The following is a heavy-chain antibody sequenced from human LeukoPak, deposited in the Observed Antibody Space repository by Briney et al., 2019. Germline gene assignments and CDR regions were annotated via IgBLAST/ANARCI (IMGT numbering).Heavy chain of an antibody. V-gene: IGHV3-23*01. J-gene: IGHJ5*02. Sequence: PGGSLRLSCAASGFTFSSYAMSWVRQAPGKGLEWVSAISGSGGSTYYADSVKGRFTISRDNSKNTLYLQMNSLRAEDTAVYYCAKGDSGSYYNNWFDPWGQGTLVTVSS. CDR2: ISGSGGST. CDR1: GFTFSSYA. D-gene: IGHD3-10*01. CDR3: AKGDSGSYYNNWFDP.